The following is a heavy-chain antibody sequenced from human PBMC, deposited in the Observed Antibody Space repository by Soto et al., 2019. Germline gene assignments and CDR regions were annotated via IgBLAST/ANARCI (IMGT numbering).Heavy chain of an antibody. V-gene: IGHV4-31*03. CDR1: GGSISSGGYY. CDR3: AGMGYISSWTIKYHYYYGMDV. J-gene: IGHJ6*02. Sequence: QVQLQESGPGLVKPSQTLSLTCTVSGGSISSGGYYWSWIRQHPGKGLEWIGYIYYSGSTYYNPSLKSRVTISVDTSKNQFSLKLSSVTAADTAVYYCAGMGYISSWTIKYHYYYGMDVWGQGTTVTVSS. D-gene: IGHD6-13*01. CDR2: IYYSGST.